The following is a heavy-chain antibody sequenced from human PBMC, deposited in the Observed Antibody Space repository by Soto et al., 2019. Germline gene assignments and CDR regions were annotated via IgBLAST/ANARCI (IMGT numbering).Heavy chain of an antibody. J-gene: IGHJ4*02. V-gene: IGHV4-34*01. CDR1: GGSCSVYD. CDR3: ARFRLGGVAY. Sequence: SATMSLTCSVDGGSCSVYDLSWIRQPPGKGLEWIGEINHSGSTNYNPSLESRATISVDTSKNQFFLSLRSVTAADTAVYYCARFRLGGVAYWGQGSLVTVSS. D-gene: IGHD3-9*01. CDR2: INHSGST.